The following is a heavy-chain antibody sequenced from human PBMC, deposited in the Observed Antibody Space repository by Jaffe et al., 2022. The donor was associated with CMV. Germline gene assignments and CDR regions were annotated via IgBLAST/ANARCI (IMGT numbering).Heavy chain of an antibody. V-gene: IGHV3-33*08. CDR1: GFTFSSYG. D-gene: IGHD3-9*01. Sequence: QVQLVESGGGVVQPGRSLRLSCAASGFTFSSYGMHWVRQAPGKGLEWVAVIWYDGSNKYYADSVKGRFTISRDNSKNTLYLQMNSLRAEDTAVYYCAREGRLVDILTGYYTFEFDYWGQGTLVTVSS. CDR2: IWYDGSNK. CDR3: AREGRLVDILTGYYTFEFDY. J-gene: IGHJ4*02.